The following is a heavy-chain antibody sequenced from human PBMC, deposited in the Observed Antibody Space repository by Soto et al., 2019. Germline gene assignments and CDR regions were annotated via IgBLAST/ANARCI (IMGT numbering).Heavy chain of an antibody. CDR3: ARFWRGMDV. CDR2: ISGTAGDT. V-gene: IGHV3-13*01. Sequence: PGGSLRLSCAASGFTFSSYAMSWVRQAPGKGLEWVSAISGTAGDTYYPGSVKGRFTISRENAKNSLYLQMNSLRAGDTAVYYCARFWRGMDVWGQGTTVTVSS. J-gene: IGHJ6*02. CDR1: GFTFSSYA.